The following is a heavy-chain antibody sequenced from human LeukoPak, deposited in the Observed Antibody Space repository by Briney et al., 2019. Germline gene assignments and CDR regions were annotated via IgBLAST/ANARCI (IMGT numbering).Heavy chain of an antibody. V-gene: IGHV3-30*04. CDR1: GFTFSSYA. Sequence: PGGSLRLSCAASGFTFSSYAMHWVRQAPGKGLEWVAVISYDGSNKYYADSVKGRFTISRDNSKNTLYLQMNSLRAEDTAVYYCARGGKIAVVGTRSPQYFHHWGQGTLVTVSS. D-gene: IGHD6-19*01. CDR3: ARGGKIAVVGTRSPQYFHH. J-gene: IGHJ1*01. CDR2: ISYDGSNK.